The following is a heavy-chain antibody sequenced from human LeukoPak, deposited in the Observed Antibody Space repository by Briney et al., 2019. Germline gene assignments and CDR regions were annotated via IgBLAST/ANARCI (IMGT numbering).Heavy chain of an antibody. J-gene: IGHJ5*02. CDR2: IYHSGHT. Sequence: PSETLSLTCAVYGGSFSGYYWSWIRQSPGKGLEWIGYIYHSGHTISNPSLKSRVSLSLDTSNNQFSLKLSSVTAADTAVYYCARHPFQYPFDHWGQGTVVSVSS. D-gene: IGHD2/OR15-2a*01. CDR1: GGSFSGYY. CDR3: ARHPFQYPFDH. V-gene: IGHV4-59*08.